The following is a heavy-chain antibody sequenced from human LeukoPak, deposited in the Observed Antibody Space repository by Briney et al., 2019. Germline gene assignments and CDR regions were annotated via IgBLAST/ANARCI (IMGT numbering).Heavy chain of an antibody. V-gene: IGHV4-34*01. Sequence: SETLSLTCAVYGGSFSGYYWSWIRQPPGKGLEWIGEINHSGSTNYNPSLKSRVTISVDTSKNQFSLKLSSVTAADTAVYYCARGRGVPYYYDSSGYYPADYWGQGTLVTVSS. J-gene: IGHJ4*02. D-gene: IGHD3-22*01. CDR3: ARGRGVPYYYDSSGYYPADY. CDR1: GGSFSGYY. CDR2: INHSGST.